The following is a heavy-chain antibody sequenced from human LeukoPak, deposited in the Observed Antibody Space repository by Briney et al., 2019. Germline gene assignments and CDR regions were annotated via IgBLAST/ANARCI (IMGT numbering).Heavy chain of an antibody. CDR3: AGSTGSLSSFDP. J-gene: IGHJ5*02. Sequence: ASVKVSCKASGYTFTSYGISWVRQTPGQGLEWMGWISAYNGNTNYAQKLQGRVTMTTDTSTSTAYMELRSLRSDDTAVYYCAGSTGSLSSFDPWGQGTLVTVSS. V-gene: IGHV1-18*01. CDR2: ISAYNGNT. CDR1: GYTFTSYG. D-gene: IGHD3-10*01.